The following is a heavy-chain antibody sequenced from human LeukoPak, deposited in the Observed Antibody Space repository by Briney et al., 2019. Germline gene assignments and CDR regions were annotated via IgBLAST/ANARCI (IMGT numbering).Heavy chain of an antibody. Sequence: GGSLRLSCAASGFTFSSYAMSWVRQAPGKGLEWVSAISGSGGSTYYADSVKGRFTISRDNSKNTLYLQMNSLRAEDTAVYYCAKEPRPNIVGATTFDPWGQGTWSPSPQ. CDR2: ISGSGGST. J-gene: IGHJ5*02. V-gene: IGHV3-23*01. D-gene: IGHD1-26*01. CDR3: AKEPRPNIVGATTFDP. CDR1: GFTFSSYA.